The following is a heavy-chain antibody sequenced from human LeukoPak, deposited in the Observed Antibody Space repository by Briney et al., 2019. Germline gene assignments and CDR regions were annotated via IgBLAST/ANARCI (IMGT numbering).Heavy chain of an antibody. Sequence: SVKVSCKTSGGTINTYTHNWVRQAPGQGHEWVGGIIPIHGTTNYAQKFQGRVTLTADESTSTAYMELSSLTSEDTAVYYCARPTMSYHHSFSYYRDFDYCGQGTLVTVSS. CDR2: IIPIHGTT. V-gene: IGHV1-69*13. CDR3: ARPTMSYHHSFSYYRDFDY. D-gene: IGHD3-22*01. CDR1: GGTINTYT. J-gene: IGHJ4*02.